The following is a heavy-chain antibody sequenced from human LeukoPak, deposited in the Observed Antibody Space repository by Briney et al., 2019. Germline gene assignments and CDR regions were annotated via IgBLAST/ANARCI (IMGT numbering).Heavy chain of an antibody. Sequence: GGSLRLSCAASGFSVRTTYMSWVRQAPGKGLEWVSLISWDGGSTYYADSVKGRFTISRDNSKNSLYLQMNSLRAEDTALYYCAKATHYDYFDYWGQGTLVTVSS. CDR2: ISWDGGST. CDR1: GFSVRTTY. J-gene: IGHJ4*02. D-gene: IGHD5-12*01. V-gene: IGHV3-43D*03. CDR3: AKATHYDYFDY.